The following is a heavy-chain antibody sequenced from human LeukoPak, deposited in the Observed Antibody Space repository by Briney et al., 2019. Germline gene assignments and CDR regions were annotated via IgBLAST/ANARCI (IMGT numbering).Heavy chain of an antibody. CDR2: IKSKTDGGTT. CDR3: AKEKQWLVPVFDY. D-gene: IGHD6-19*01. CDR1: GFTFSNAW. J-gene: IGHJ4*02. V-gene: IGHV3-15*01. Sequence: GGSLRLSCAASGFTFSNAWMSWVRQAPGKGLEWVGRIKSKTDGGTTDYAAPVKGRFTISRDDSKNTLYLQMNSLKTEDTAVYYCAKEKQWLVPVFDYWGQGTLVTVSS.